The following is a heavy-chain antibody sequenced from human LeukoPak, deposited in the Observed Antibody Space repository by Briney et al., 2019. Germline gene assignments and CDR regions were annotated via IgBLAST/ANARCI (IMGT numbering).Heavy chain of an antibody. V-gene: IGHV3-21*01. Sequence: PGGSLRPSCTASGFTFSIYGVHWVRQAPGKGLEWVSSISSSSSYIYYADSVKGRFTISRDNAKNSLYLQMNSLRAEDTAVYYCARDLEWELGYFDSWGQGTLVTVSS. D-gene: IGHD1-26*01. CDR1: GFTFSIYG. CDR3: ARDLEWELGYFDS. CDR2: ISSSSSYI. J-gene: IGHJ4*02.